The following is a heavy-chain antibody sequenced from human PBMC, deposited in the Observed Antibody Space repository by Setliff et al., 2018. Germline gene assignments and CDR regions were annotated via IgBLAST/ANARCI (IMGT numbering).Heavy chain of an antibody. Sequence: GGSLRLSCAASGFIFDDYAMHWARQAPGKGLEWVSGIIWNSGSIDYGDSVKGRFTISRDNAKNSLYLQMNSLRAEDTALYYCAKGTTSSTIFGVGSFDYWGQGTLVTVSS. CDR3: AKGTTSSTIFGVGSFDY. J-gene: IGHJ4*02. CDR2: IIWNSGSI. CDR1: GFIFDDYA. D-gene: IGHD3-3*01. V-gene: IGHV3-9*01.